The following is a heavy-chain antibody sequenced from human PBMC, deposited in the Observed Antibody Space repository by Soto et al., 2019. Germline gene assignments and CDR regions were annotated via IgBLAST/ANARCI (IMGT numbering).Heavy chain of an antibody. V-gene: IGHV1-3*01. CDR3: ARSSGGDSAGADAFDI. CDR1: GYTLSNYA. J-gene: IGHJ3*02. D-gene: IGHD3-10*01. Sequence: ASVKVSCKASGYTLSNYAMHWVRQAPGQRLEWMGWVNAGNGNIKYSQKFQGRVTITRDTSTSTAYMELRSLRSDDTAVYYCARSSGGDSAGADAFDIWGQGTMVTVSS. CDR2: VNAGNGNI.